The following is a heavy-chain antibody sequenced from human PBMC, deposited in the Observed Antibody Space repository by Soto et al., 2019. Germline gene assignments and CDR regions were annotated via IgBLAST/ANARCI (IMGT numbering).Heavy chain of an antibody. J-gene: IGHJ6*01. Sequence: ASVKVSCKASGYTFTSYGINWVRQAPGQGLEWLGWISAYDGNTNYAQILQGRVSMTTDTSTNTAYMEVRSLRSDDTAVYYCARGGYYDSSGSRNYYYYGMKVWGQ. CDR1: GYTFTSYG. CDR2: ISAYDGNT. CDR3: ARGGYYDSSGSRNYYYYGMKV. D-gene: IGHD3-22*01. V-gene: IGHV1-18*01.